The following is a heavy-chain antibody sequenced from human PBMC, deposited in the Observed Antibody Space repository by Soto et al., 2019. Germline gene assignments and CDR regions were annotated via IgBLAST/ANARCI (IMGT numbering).Heavy chain of an antibody. V-gene: IGHV3-21*01. CDR1: GFTFSSYW. Sequence: LSCAASGFTFSSYWMHWVRQAPGKGLEWVSSISGSDSYIYYADSVKGRFTISRENAKNSLYLQMNSLRAGDTAVYYCARGVTMVRGVIIDWFDPWGQGTLVTVSS. J-gene: IGHJ5*02. D-gene: IGHD3-10*01. CDR2: ISGSDSYI. CDR3: ARGVTMVRGVIIDWFDP.